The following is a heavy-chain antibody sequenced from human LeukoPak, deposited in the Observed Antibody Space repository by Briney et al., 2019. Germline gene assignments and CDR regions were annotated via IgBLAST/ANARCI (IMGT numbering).Heavy chain of an antibody. J-gene: IGHJ4*02. V-gene: IGHV1-18*04. CDR1: TYTFSTFG. CDR3: ARVGLLRGVIILYFDY. D-gene: IGHD3-10*01. Sequence: ASVKVSCKASTYTFSTFGITWVRQAPGQGLEWMGWISGYNGNTNYAQKFLDRVTMTTDPSTTTAYMELRSLRSDDTAVYYCARVGLLRGVIILYFDYWGQGTLVTVSS. CDR2: ISGYNGNT.